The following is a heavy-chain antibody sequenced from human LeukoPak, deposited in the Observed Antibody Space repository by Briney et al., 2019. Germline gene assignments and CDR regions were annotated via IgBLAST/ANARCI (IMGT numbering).Heavy chain of an antibody. D-gene: IGHD2/OR15-2a*01. Sequence: ASVKVSCKASGYTFSGNFMHWVRQAPGQGLEWMGWINPNNGDINYAQKFQGRVTVTRDTSISTAYMELSSLRSDDTAVYYCARTRGSHISMAYLDYWGQGTLVTVSS. CDR2: INPNNGDI. CDR1: GYTFSGNF. V-gene: IGHV1-2*02. J-gene: IGHJ4*02. CDR3: ARTRGSHISMAYLDY.